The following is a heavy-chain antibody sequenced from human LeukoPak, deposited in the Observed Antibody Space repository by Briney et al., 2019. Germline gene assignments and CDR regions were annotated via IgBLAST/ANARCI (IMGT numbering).Heavy chain of an antibody. J-gene: IGHJ4*02. CDR2: IYNSGGT. D-gene: IGHD3-16*01. CDR3: ARASVLLSADY. Sequence: PSETLSLTCTVSGVSITSSFYRSWIRQSPGPGLEWIGYIYNSGGTKYNPSLKSRLTISVDTSKNQFSLNLSSVTAADTAVYYCARASVLLSADYWGQGTLVTVSS. CDR1: GVSITSSFY. V-gene: IGHV4-59*01.